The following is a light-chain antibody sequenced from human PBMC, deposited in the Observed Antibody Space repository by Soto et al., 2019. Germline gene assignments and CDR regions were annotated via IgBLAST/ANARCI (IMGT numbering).Light chain of an antibody. CDR2: GAS. CDR3: HHYGRSAIFT. V-gene: IGKV3-20*01. J-gene: IGKJ3*01. Sequence: EIVLTQSPGTLSLSPGERATLSCRTSQSVSSNDLAWYQQKPGQAPRLLIYGASNRATGIPDRFSGSGSGTDFTLTINRLEPEDFAVYYCHHYGRSAIFTFGPGTTVDIK. CDR1: QSVSSND.